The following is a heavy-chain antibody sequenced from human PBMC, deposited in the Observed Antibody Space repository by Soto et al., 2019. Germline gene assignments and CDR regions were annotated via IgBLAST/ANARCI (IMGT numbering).Heavy chain of an antibody. J-gene: IGHJ4*02. CDR2: INAGNGNT. V-gene: IGHV1-3*01. Sequence: ASVKVSCKASGYTFTSCAMHWVRQAPGQRLEWMGWINAGNGNTKYSQKFQGRVTITRDTSASTAYMELSSLRSEDTAVYYCARVHRGLYYYDSRGHFDYWGQGTLVTVSS. CDR3: ARVHRGLYYYDSRGHFDY. D-gene: IGHD3-22*01. CDR1: GYTFTSCA.